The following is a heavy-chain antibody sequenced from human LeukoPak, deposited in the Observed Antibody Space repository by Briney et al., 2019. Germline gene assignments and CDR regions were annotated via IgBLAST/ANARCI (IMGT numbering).Heavy chain of an antibody. CDR3: ARGPLTYYYASGSYYSN. V-gene: IGHV4-34*01. CDR1: GGSLRGFY. CDR2: INHSGST. J-gene: IGHJ4*02. D-gene: IGHD3-10*01. Sequence: SQTLSLTCAVSGGSLRGFYWSWIRQPPGKGLVRIGDINHSGSTNYNPSLKSRVTISVDTSKKQFSLKLSSVTAADTAVYFCARGPLTYYYASGSYYSNWGQGTLVTVSS.